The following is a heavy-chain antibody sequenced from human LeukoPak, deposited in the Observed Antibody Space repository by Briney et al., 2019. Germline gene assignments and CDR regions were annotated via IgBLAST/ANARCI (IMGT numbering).Heavy chain of an antibody. Sequence: ASEKVSCKASGYTFTGYYMHWVRQAPGQGLEWMGWINPNSGGTNYAQKFQGRVTMTRDTSISTAYMELSRLRSDDTAVYYCARTNSGSYDFDYWGQGTLVTVSS. CDR1: GYTFTGYY. V-gene: IGHV1-2*02. J-gene: IGHJ4*02. D-gene: IGHD1-26*01. CDR2: INPNSGGT. CDR3: ARTNSGSYDFDY.